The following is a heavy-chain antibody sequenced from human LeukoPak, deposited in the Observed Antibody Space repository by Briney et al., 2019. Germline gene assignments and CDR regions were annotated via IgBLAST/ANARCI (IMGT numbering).Heavy chain of an antibody. CDR2: IYYSGST. V-gene: IGHV4-30-4*08. J-gene: IGHJ3*02. CDR1: GGSISSGDYY. CDR3: ARIVGAGDAFDI. D-gene: IGHD1-26*01. Sequence: SQTLSLTCTVSGGSISSGDYYWSWIRQPPGKGLEWIGYIYYSGSTYYNPSLKSRVTISVDTSKNQFSLKLSSVTAADTAVYYCARIVGAGDAFDIWGQGIMVTVSS.